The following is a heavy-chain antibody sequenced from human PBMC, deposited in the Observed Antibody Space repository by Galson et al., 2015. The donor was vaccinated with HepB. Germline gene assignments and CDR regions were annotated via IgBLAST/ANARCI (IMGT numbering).Heavy chain of an antibody. V-gene: IGHV1-69*13. CDR2: IIPVFGTA. D-gene: IGHD4-17*01. Sequence: SVKVSCKASGGTFSSYAISWVRQAPGQGLEWMGGIIPVFGTANYAQKFQGRVTITADESTSTAYMELSSLRSEDTAVYYCAREDDGDFPYGMDVWGQGTTVSVSS. CDR3: AREDDGDFPYGMDV. J-gene: IGHJ6*02. CDR1: GGTFSSYA.